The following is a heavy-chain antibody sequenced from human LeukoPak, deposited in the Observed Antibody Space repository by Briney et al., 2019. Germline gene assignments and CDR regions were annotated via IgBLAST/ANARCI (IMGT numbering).Heavy chain of an antibody. D-gene: IGHD3-16*01. Sequence: SETLSHTRTVSGAPISSTTDSWGWIRQSPGKGLEWIGSIYDSGRSYYKVSLKSRVTMSVDTSKNQFSLKVGSVTAADTAVYYCARAPVSTAYLHYYSMDVWGKGTTVTVSS. CDR1: GAPISSTTDS. V-gene: IGHV4-39*07. CDR3: ARAPVSTAYLHYYSMDV. J-gene: IGHJ6*03. CDR2: IYDSGRS.